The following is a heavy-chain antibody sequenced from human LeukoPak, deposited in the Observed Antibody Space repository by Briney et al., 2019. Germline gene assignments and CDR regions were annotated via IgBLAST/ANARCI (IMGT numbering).Heavy chain of an antibody. CDR3: ARDPETEPYYYYYGMDV. D-gene: IGHD1-14*01. V-gene: IGHV1-69*04. Sequence: SVKVSCKASGGTFGSYAISWVRQAPGQGLEWMGRIIPILGIANYAQKFQGRVTITADKSASTAYMELSSLRSEDTAVYYCARDPETEPYYYYYGMDVWGQGTTVTVSS. J-gene: IGHJ6*02. CDR2: IIPILGIA. CDR1: GGTFGSYA.